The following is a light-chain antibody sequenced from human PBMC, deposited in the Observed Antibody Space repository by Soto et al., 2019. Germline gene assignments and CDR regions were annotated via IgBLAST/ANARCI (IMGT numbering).Light chain of an antibody. Sequence: EIVMTQSPATLSVSPGERATLSCRASQSVNINLAWYQQKPGQAPRLLIYHTSNRATGIPARFSGSGSGTDFTLPISRLDPEDVSVYSCHQRQCCPRTVCQGTKGDVK. CDR3: HQRQCCPRT. J-gene: IGKJ1*01. CDR2: HTS. V-gene: IGKV3-11*01. CDR1: QSVNIN.